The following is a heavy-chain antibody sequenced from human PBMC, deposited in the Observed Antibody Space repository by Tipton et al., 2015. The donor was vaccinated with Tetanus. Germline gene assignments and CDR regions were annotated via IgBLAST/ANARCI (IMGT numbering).Heavy chain of an antibody. J-gene: IGHJ6*02. CDR2: IDSNSGGT. CDR1: GYTFTNYY. CDR3: ARDRGDYIYYGMDV. Sequence: QLVQSGAEMKKPGASVKVSCTASGYTFTNYYIYWVRQAPGQGLEWMGWIDSNSGGTVYAQKFQGRVTMIRDTSISTANMGLRGLRSDDTAVYYCARDRGDYIYYGMDVWGPGTKVTVS. D-gene: IGHD3-22*01. V-gene: IGHV1-2*02.